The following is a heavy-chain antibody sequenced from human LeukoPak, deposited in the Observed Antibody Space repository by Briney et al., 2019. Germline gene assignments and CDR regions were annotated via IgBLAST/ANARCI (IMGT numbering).Heavy chain of an antibody. CDR3: ARHQPGPYYYYYYGMDV. Sequence: SETLSLTCTVSGASISSSTDYWGWIRQPPGKGLEWIVSVYQSGSAYYNPSLKSRVTISVDTSKNQFSLKLSSVTAADTAVFYCARHQPGPYYYYYYGMDVWGQGTTVTVSS. J-gene: IGHJ6*02. CDR1: GASISSSTDY. CDR2: VYQSGSA. V-gene: IGHV4-39*01. D-gene: IGHD3-10*01.